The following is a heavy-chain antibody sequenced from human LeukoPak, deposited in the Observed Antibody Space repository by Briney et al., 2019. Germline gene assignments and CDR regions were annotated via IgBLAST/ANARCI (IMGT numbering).Heavy chain of an antibody. CDR1: GFTFSSYS. J-gene: IGHJ5*02. D-gene: IGHD6-13*01. CDR2: ISYDGSNK. V-gene: IGHV3-30*03. CDR3: ATIAAATIINWFDP. Sequence: PGGSLRLSCAASGFTFSSYSMNWVRQAPGKGLEWVAVISYDGSNKYYADSVKGRFTISRDNSKNTLYLQMNSLRAEDTAVYYCATIAAATIINWFDPWGQGTLVTVSS.